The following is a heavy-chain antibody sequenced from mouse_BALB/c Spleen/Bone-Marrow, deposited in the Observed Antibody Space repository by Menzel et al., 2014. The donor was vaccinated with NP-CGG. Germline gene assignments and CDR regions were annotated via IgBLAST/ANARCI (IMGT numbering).Heavy chain of an antibody. V-gene: IGHV14-3*02. D-gene: IGHD2-3*01. CDR3: ARKDGYSSGRFDV. Sequence: DVQLQESGAELVKPGASVKLSCTASGFNIKDTYMPWVKQRPEQGLEWIGRVDPANGNTKYDPKFQGKATITADTSSNTAYLQLSSLTSEDTAVYYCARKDGYSSGRFDVWGAGTTVTVSS. CDR2: VDPANGNT. J-gene: IGHJ1*01. CDR1: GFNIKDTY.